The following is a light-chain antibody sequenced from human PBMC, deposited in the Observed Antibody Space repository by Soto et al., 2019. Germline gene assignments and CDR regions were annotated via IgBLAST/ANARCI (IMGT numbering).Light chain of an antibody. CDR3: QQYGSSPKT. J-gene: IGKJ1*01. CDR1: QSVSSSY. V-gene: IGKV3-20*01. Sequence: EIVLTQSRGTLSLSPGERATLSCRASQSVSSSYLAWYQQKPGQAPRLLIYDASSRATGIPDRFSGSGSGTDFTLTISRLEPEDFAVYYCQQYGSSPKTFGQGTRWIS. CDR2: DAS.